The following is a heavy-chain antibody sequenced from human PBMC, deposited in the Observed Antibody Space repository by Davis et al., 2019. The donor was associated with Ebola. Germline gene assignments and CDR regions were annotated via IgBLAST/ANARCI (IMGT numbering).Heavy chain of an antibody. Sequence: GESLKISCAASGFMFSSDVMSWVRQAPGKGLELVSTLGTSADTYYADSVKGRFTISSDNSKNTLYLQMNGLRVEDTAIYYCAKDTSNIWFDVWGQGTMVTVSS. D-gene: IGHD1-26*01. CDR3: AKDTSNIWFDV. J-gene: IGHJ3*01. CDR1: GFMFSSDV. V-gene: IGHV3-23*01. CDR2: LGTSADT.